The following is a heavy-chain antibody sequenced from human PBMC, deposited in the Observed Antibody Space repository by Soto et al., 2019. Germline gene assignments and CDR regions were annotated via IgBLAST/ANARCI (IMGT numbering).Heavy chain of an antibody. Sequence: EVQLVASGGGLVQPGGSLRLSCAASGFTFSSYSMNWVRQAPGKGLEWGSYISSSSSTIYYADSVKGRFTISRDNAKNSLYLQMKSLRDEETAVYNCARGPGGEMATIHWGQGTLVTVSS. J-gene: IGHJ4*02. D-gene: IGHD5-12*01. CDR3: ARGPGGEMATIH. CDR2: ISSSSSTI. V-gene: IGHV3-48*02. CDR1: GFTFSSYS.